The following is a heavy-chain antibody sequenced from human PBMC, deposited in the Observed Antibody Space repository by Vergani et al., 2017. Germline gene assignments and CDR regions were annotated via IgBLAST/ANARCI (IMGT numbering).Heavy chain of an antibody. CDR3: ARVGYCSSTSCRIHYMDV. D-gene: IGHD2-2*01. CDR1: GGTFSSYA. Sequence: QVQLVQSGAEVKKPGSSVKVSCKASGGTFSSYAISWVRQAPGQGLEWMGGIIPIFGTANYAQKFQGRVTITADESTSTAYMELSSLRSEDTAVYYCARVGYCSSTSCRIHYMDVWGKGTTVTVSS. CDR2: IIPIFGTA. J-gene: IGHJ6*03. V-gene: IGHV1-69*01.